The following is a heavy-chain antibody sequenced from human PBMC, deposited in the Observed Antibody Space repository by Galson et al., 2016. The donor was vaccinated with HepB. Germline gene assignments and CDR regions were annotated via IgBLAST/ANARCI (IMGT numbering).Heavy chain of an antibody. CDR3: TKVHTIFGVVDDAFDI. V-gene: IGHV3-23*01. J-gene: IGHJ3*02. Sequence: SLRLSSAASRFTFSSYAMSWVRQAPGKGLEWVSAISGSGGSTYYADSVKGRFTISRDNSKNTLYLQMNSLRAEDTAVYYCTKVHTIFGVVDDAFDIWGQGTMVTVSS. D-gene: IGHD3-3*01. CDR1: RFTFSSYA. CDR2: ISGSGGST.